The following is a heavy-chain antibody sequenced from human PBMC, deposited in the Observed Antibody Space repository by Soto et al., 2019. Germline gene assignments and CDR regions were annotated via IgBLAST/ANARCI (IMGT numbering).Heavy chain of an antibody. CDR3: ARGAGSSWSDYYYGMDV. J-gene: IGHJ6*02. CDR1: VGSISSSNW. Sequence: SETLSLTCAVSVGSISSSNWWSWVRQPPGKGLEWIGEIYHSGSTNYNPSLKSRVTISVDKSKNQFSLKLSSVTAADTAVYYCARGAGSSWSDYYYGMDVWGQGTTVTVSS. CDR2: IYHSGST. D-gene: IGHD6-13*01. V-gene: IGHV4-4*02.